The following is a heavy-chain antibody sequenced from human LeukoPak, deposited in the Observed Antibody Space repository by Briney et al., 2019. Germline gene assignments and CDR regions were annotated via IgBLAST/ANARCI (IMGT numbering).Heavy chain of an antibody. Sequence: PSQTLSLTCTVSGGSISSGGYYWSWIRQPPGKGLEWIGEINHSGSTNYNPSLKSRVTISVDTSKNQFSLKLSSVTAADTAVYYCARPYCSSTSCFFDPWGQGTLVTVSS. CDR1: GGSISSGGYY. J-gene: IGHJ5*02. CDR3: ARPYCSSTSCFFDP. CDR2: INHSGST. V-gene: IGHV4-30-2*01. D-gene: IGHD2-2*01.